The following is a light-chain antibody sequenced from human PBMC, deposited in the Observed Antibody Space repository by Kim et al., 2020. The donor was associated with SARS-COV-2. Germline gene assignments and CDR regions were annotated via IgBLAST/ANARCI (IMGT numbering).Light chain of an antibody. J-gene: IGKJ4*01. CDR1: QSVGNF. V-gene: IGKV3-11*01. CDR3: QQRFSWPLT. CDR2: DAS. Sequence: FSPGVRAILSCRTSQSVGNFLSWYQQRPGQPPRLLIYDASIRATGIPARFSGYGSGTDFALAINNLEPEDFAVYYCQQRFSWPLTFGGGTKVDIK.